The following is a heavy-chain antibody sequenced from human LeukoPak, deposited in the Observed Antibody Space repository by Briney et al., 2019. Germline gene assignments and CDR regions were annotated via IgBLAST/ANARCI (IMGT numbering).Heavy chain of an antibody. CDR2: MNPNSGNT. CDR1: GYTFTSYD. CDR3: ARESGGSYPNWFDP. V-gene: IGHV1-8*01. J-gene: IGHJ5*02. D-gene: IGHD1-26*01. Sequence: ASVKVSCKASGYTFTSYDINWVRQATGQGLEWMGWMNPNSGNTGYAQKFQGRVTMTRNTSISTAYMELGSLRSEDTAVYYCARESGGSYPNWFDPWGQGTLVTVSS.